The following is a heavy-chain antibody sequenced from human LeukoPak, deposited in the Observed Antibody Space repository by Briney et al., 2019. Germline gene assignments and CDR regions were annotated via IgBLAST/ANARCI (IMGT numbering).Heavy chain of an antibody. CDR2: ISYDGSNK. CDR3: ARGPGDFDASDI. J-gene: IGHJ3*02. D-gene: IGHD1-14*01. CDR1: GFTFNSYA. Sequence: GGSLRLSCAASGFTFNSYAIHWVRQAPGKGLEWVAVISYDGSNKYYADSVKGRFTISRDNSKNTLYLQLNSLRPEDTAVYYCARGPGDFDASDIWGQGTMVTVSS. V-gene: IGHV3-30*04.